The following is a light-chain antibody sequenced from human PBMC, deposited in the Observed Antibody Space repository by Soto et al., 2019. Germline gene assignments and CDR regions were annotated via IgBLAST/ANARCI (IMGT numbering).Light chain of an antibody. Sequence: EIVLTQSPGTLSLSPGERATLSCRASQSVSNNYLAWYQQKPGQAPRLLIYGASNMATGIPDRFSGSGSGTDFSLTISRLEPEDFAGYYCQQYCSSDTFGQRPNVEIK. CDR2: GAS. J-gene: IGKJ1*01. V-gene: IGKV3-20*01. CDR1: QSVSNNY. CDR3: QQYCSSDT.